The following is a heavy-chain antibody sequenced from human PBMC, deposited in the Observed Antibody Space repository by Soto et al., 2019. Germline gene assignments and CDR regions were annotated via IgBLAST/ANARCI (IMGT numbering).Heavy chain of an antibody. V-gene: IGHV4-30-4*01. CDR2: IYYSGST. D-gene: IGHD3-3*01. Sequence: TLSLTCTVSGGSISSGDYYWSWIRQPPGKGLEWIGYIYYSGSTYYNPSLKSRVTISVDTSKNQFSLKLSSVTAADTAVYYCARVVRFLEWLSPWFDPWGQGTLVTVSS. CDR3: ARVVRFLEWLSPWFDP. J-gene: IGHJ5*02. CDR1: GGSISSGDYY.